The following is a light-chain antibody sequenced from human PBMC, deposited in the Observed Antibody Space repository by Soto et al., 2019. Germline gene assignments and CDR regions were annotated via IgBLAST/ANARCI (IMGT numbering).Light chain of an antibody. CDR3: SSYTSSSTHV. CDR1: SSDVGAYTF. V-gene: IGLV2-14*03. CDR2: DVS. Sequence: QSALTQPASVSGSPGQSITISCTGTSSDVGAYTFVSWYQQHPDKVPKLMIFDVSRRPSGVSDRFSGSKSGNTASLTISGLQPEDEAAYYCSSYTSSSTHVFGSGTKVTVL. J-gene: IGLJ1*01.